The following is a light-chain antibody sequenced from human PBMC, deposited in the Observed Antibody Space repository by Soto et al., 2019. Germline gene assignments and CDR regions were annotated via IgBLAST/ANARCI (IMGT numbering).Light chain of an antibody. J-gene: IGLJ2*01. CDR2: DVY. CDR1: SSDVGGYNY. Sequence: QPVLTQPASVSGSPGQSITISCTGTSSDVGGYNYVSWFQQHPGKAPNLMIYDVYRRPSGVSYRFSGSKSGNTASLTISGLQAEDEADYYCSSYTTRSTVVFGGGTKLTVL. CDR3: SSYTTRSTVV. V-gene: IGLV2-14*01.